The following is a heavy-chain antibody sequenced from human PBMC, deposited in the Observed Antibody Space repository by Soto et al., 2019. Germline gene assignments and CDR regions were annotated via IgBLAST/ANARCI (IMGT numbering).Heavy chain of an antibody. D-gene: IGHD4-17*01. J-gene: IGHJ6*02. Sequence: WGSLRLSCAASGFGFSAYAIHLFRHSPLKGLEWVAVISYEGSNRFYADSVKGRFTVSRDNSKNMVYLQMNSLRGEDTAVFYCAKDYGDYNFNYGMDVWGQGTTVTVSS. CDR3: AKDYGDYNFNYGMDV. V-gene: IGHV3-30*18. CDR1: GFGFSAYA. CDR2: ISYEGSNR.